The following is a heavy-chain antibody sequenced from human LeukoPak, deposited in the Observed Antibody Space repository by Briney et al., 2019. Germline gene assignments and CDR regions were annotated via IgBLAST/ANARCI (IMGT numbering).Heavy chain of an antibody. V-gene: IGHV5-51*01. Sequence: GEPLKISCKGSGYSFSNYWIGWVRQMPGKGLEWMGIIYPGEYDIRYSPSFQGQVTISADKSISTAYLQWSSLKASDTAMYYCARRARIAVAGIDYWGQGTLVTVSS. D-gene: IGHD6-19*01. J-gene: IGHJ4*02. CDR1: GYSFSNYW. CDR2: IYPGEYDI. CDR3: ARRARIAVAGIDY.